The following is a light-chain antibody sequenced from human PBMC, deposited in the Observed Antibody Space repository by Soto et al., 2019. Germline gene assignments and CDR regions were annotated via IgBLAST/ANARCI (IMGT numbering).Light chain of an antibody. CDR1: QSVSSN. J-gene: IGKJ1*01. CDR3: QQYNNWPPRT. CDR2: GAS. V-gene: IGKV3-15*01. Sequence: EIVMTQSPATLSVSPGERATLSCRASQSVSSNLAWYQQKPGQAPRLLIYGASTRATGIPASFSGSGSGTEFTLTISSLQSEDFAVYYCQQYNNWPPRTFGQGTKV.